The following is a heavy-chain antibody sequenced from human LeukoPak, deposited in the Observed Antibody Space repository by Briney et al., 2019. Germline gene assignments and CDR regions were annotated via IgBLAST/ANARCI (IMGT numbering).Heavy chain of an antibody. CDR3: ARPATYSSGFRY. Sequence: PSETLSLTCAVYGGSFSGYYWSWIRQPPGKGLEWIGEINHSGSTNYNPSLKSRVTISVDTSKNQFSLKLSSVTAADTAVYYCARPATYSSGFRYWGQGTLVTVSS. CDR2: INHSGST. CDR1: GGSFSGYY. V-gene: IGHV4-34*01. J-gene: IGHJ4*02. D-gene: IGHD6-19*01.